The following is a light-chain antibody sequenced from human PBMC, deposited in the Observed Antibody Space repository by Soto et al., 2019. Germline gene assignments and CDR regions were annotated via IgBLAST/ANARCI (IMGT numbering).Light chain of an antibody. J-gene: IGKJ2*01. CDR1: QSISSN. CDR2: GAS. Sequence: IVMTQSPVPLSVSPGDRATVSCRASQSISSNLAWYQHKPGQAPRLLIYGASTRATGIPDRFSGSGSGAEFTLTISNLQAEDFAVYYCQQDNNWPPYTFGQGTKLEIK. V-gene: IGKV3-15*01. CDR3: QQDNNWPPYT.